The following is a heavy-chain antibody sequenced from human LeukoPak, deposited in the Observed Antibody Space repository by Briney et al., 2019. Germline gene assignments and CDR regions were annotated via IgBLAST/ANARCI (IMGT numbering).Heavy chain of an antibody. D-gene: IGHD2-15*01. CDR1: GFTFSSYA. V-gene: IGHV3-30-3*01. Sequence: PGGSLRLSCAASGFTFSSYAMHWVRQAPGKGLEWVAVISYDGSNKYYADSVKGRFTISRDNSKYTLYLQMNSLRAEDTAVYYCARATIVVVVAAPGYWGQGTLVTVSP. CDR2: ISYDGSNK. J-gene: IGHJ4*02. CDR3: ARATIVVVVAAPGY.